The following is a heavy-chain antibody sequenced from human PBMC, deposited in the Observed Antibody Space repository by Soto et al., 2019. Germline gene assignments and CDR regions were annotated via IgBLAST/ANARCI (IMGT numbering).Heavy chain of an antibody. CDR1: GFTLFAYC. CDR3: AKEGDIGDYAGENWFDS. Sequence: EVQLVESGGGLVQPGGSLRLSCAASGFTLFAYCIHWVLQVPGKGLVCVSRINSDGRNTSSAESVRGRFTISRDNSKNTVYLQMNSLTAEDTAVYYCAKEGDIGDYAGENWFDSWGQGSLVTVSS. J-gene: IGHJ5*01. D-gene: IGHD4-17*01. CDR2: INSDGRNT. V-gene: IGHV3-74*01.